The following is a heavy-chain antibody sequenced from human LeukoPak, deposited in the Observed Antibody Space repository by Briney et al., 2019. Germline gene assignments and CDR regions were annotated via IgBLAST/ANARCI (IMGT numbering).Heavy chain of an antibody. CDR1: GYSFTSYW. D-gene: IGHD4-17*01. Sequence: GESLKISCKASGYSFTSYWIGWVRQMPGKGLEWMGIIYPGDSDTKYSPSFQGQVTISADKSISTAYLQWSSLKASDSAMYYCARPANPYGPDAFDIWGQGTMVTVSS. J-gene: IGHJ3*02. CDR2: IYPGDSDT. CDR3: ARPANPYGPDAFDI. V-gene: IGHV5-51*01.